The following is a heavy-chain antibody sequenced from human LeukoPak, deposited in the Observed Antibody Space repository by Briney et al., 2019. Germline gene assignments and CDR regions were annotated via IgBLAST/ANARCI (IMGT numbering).Heavy chain of an antibody. CDR1: GGSISGYY. Sequence: SSETLSLTCAVYGGSISGYYWSWIRQPPGKGLEWIGEINHSGSTNYNPSLKSRVTISVDTSKNQFSLKLSSVTAADTAVYYCARDRGRAVAGPIYYYYYGMDVWGQGTTVTVSS. J-gene: IGHJ6*02. V-gene: IGHV4-34*01. CDR2: INHSGST. D-gene: IGHD6-19*01. CDR3: ARDRGRAVAGPIYYYYYGMDV.